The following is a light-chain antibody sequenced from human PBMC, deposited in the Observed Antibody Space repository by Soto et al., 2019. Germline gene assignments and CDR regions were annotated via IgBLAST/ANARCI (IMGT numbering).Light chain of an antibody. Sequence: DIQMTQSPSSLSASVGDRVTITCRASQGISNYLAWYQQKPGKVPKLLIYAASTMRSGVPSRFSGSGSGTAFTLTISSLQPVDVATYYCQKYNSALWTFGQGTKVEIK. CDR3: QKYNSALWT. J-gene: IGKJ1*01. CDR1: QGISNY. CDR2: AAS. V-gene: IGKV1-27*01.